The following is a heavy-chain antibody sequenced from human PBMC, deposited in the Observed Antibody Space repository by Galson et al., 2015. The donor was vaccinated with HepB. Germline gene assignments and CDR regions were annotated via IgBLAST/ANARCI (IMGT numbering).Heavy chain of an antibody. Sequence: SLRLSCAASGFTFSSYAMSWVRQAPGKGLEWVSAISGSGGSTYYADSVKGRFTISRDNSKNTLYLQMNSLRAEDTAVYYCAKDRGYSSSWYAENWFDPWGQGTLVTVSS. CDR2: ISGSGGST. J-gene: IGHJ5*02. CDR1: GFTFSSYA. CDR3: AKDRGYSSSWYAENWFDP. D-gene: IGHD6-13*01. V-gene: IGHV3-23*01.